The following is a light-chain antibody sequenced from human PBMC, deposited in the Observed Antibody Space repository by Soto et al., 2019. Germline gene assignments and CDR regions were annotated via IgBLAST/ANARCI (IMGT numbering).Light chain of an antibody. Sequence: EIVLTQSPATLSLSPGERATLSCRASQSVSSFLAWYQQKPGQAPRLLIYDASNKATGTPARFSGSGSGTDFTLTISSLEPEDFAVYYWQQRSNWPRTFGPWTKVDIK. CDR2: DAS. J-gene: IGKJ3*01. CDR1: QSVSSF. V-gene: IGKV3-11*01. CDR3: QQRSNWPRT.